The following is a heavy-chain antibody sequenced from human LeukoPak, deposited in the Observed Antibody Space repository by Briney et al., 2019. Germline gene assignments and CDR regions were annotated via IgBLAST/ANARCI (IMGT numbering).Heavy chain of an antibody. D-gene: IGHD3-22*01. Sequence: SETLSLTCTVSGGSISSSSYYWGWIRQPPGKGLEWIGSIYYSGSTYYNPSLKSRVTISVDTSKNQFSLKLSSVTAADTAVYYCARDQAYDSRAFDIWGQGTMVTVSS. J-gene: IGHJ3*02. CDR2: IYYSGST. CDR3: ARDQAYDSRAFDI. V-gene: IGHV4-39*07. CDR1: GGSISSSSYY.